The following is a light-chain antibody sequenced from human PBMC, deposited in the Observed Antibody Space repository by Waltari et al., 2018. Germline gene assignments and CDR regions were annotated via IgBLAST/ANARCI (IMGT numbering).Light chain of an antibody. Sequence: IVMTQAPLPLSVTPGQPASMSCQSIQSLLHSDGRARLYWYVQKPGQSPQLLIHEVSNRFSGVTDRFSGSGSGTDFTLKISRVEAEDVGVYFCMQNIQLPTFGQGTKVEIE. CDR3: MQNIQLPT. V-gene: IGKV2D-29*02. J-gene: IGKJ1*01. CDR1: QSLLHSDGRAR. CDR2: EVS.